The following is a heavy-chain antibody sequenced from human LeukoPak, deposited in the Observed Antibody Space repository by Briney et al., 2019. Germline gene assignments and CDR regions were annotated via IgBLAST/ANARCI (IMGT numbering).Heavy chain of an antibody. D-gene: IGHD2-21*02. CDR3: ATVEYCGGNCEDDAFDI. V-gene: IGHV1-18*01. J-gene: IGHJ3*02. CDR1: GYTFTNFA. Sequence: EASVEVSCKTSGYTFTNFAITWVRQAPGQGLEWMGWISAYNGKTKYAEKFQGRVTMTTETSTTTAYMELRSLRSDDTAVYYCATVEYCGGNCEDDAFDIWGQGTEVTVSS. CDR2: ISAYNGKT.